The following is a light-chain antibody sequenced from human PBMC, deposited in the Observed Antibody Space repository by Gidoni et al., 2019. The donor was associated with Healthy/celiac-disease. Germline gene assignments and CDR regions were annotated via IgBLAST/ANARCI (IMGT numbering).Light chain of an antibody. CDR2: GAS. CDR3: QQYGSSPRYT. J-gene: IGKJ2*01. Sequence: EIVLTQSPGTLSLPPGERATLSCRASQSVSSSYLAWYQQKPGQAPRLLIYGASSRATGIPDRFSGNGSGTDFTLTISRLEPEDFAVYYCQQYGSSPRYTFGQGTKLEIK. V-gene: IGKV3-20*01. CDR1: QSVSSSY.